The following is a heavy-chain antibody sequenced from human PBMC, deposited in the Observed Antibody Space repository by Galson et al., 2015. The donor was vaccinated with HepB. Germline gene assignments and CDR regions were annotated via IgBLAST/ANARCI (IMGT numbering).Heavy chain of an antibody. CDR2: ISSSSSYI. CDR1: GFTFSSYS. CDR3: ARCPLWVDPYGMDV. Sequence: SLRLSCAASGFTFSSYSMNWVRRAPGKGLEWVSSISSSSSYIYYADSVKGRFTISRGNAKNSLYLQMNSLRAEDTAVYYCARCPLWVDPYGMDVWGQGTTVTVSS. V-gene: IGHV3-21*01. D-gene: IGHD3-16*01. J-gene: IGHJ6*02.